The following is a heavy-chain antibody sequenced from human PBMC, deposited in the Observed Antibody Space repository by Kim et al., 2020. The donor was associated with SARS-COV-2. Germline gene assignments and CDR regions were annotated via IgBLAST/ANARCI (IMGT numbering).Heavy chain of an antibody. V-gene: IGHV4-39*07. CDR2: IYYSGTT. Sequence: SETLSLTCTVSGGSVRSGSYYWGWIRQPPGKGLEWIGSIYYSGTTYYNPSLQSRVTMSVDTSRNYFFLKLSSVTAADTAVYYCARDRFYSIDSHGEFDYWGQGTLVTVSS. J-gene: IGHJ4*02. CDR3: ARDRFYSIDSHGEFDY. CDR1: GGSVRSGSYY. D-gene: IGHD6-13*01.